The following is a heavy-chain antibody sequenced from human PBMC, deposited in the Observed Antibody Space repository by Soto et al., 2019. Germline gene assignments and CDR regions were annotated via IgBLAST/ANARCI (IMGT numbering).Heavy chain of an antibody. J-gene: IGHJ4*02. CDR1: GGSISSGDYY. V-gene: IGHV4-30-4*01. CDR2: IYYSGST. D-gene: IGHD6-13*01. CDR3: ARKYSSSWYDY. Sequence: QVQLQESGPGLVKPSQTLSLTCTVSGGSISSGDYYWSWIRQSPGKGLEWSGYIYYSGSTYYNPSLESRVTISVDTSENQFALKLSSVTAADTAVYYCARKYSSSWYDYWGQGTLVTVSS.